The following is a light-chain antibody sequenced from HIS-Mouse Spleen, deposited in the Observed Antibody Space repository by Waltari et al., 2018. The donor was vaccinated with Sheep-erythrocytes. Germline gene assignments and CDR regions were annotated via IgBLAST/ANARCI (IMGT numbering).Light chain of an antibody. CDR1: KLGDKS. CDR2: QDS. J-gene: IGLJ2*01. CDR3: QAWDSSTVV. Sequence: SYELTQPPSVSVSPGQTASITCSGDKLGDKSAGWYQQKPGHSPVLVIYQDSKRPSGIPERFSGSNSGNTATLTISGTQAMDEADYYCQAWDSSTVVFGGGTKLTVL. V-gene: IGLV3-1*01.